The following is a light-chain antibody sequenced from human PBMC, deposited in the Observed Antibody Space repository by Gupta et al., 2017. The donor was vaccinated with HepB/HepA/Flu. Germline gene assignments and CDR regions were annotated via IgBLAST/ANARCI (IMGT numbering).Light chain of an antibody. CDR1: NIRSKS. Sequence: SYDLTPPLSPSVALGQKARLICWGNNIRSKSVHWYQQKPGQAPRLVIYRDDNRPSGLPERFSGSNSGNTATLTISRAQAGDEADYYCQVWESSSYVLFGGGTKLTVL. CDR3: QVWESSSYVL. CDR2: RDD. V-gene: IGLV3-9*01. J-gene: IGLJ2*01.